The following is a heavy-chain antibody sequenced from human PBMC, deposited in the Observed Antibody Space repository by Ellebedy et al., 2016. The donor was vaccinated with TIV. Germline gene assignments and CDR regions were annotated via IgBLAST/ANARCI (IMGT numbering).Heavy chain of an antibody. CDR2: IYHSGST. J-gene: IGHJ4*02. V-gene: IGHV4-30-2*01. Sequence: SETLSLXCTVSGGSITSDSYYGGWIRQPPGKGLEWIGYIYHSGSTYYNPSLKSRVTISVDRSKNQFSLKLSSVTAADTAVYYCASMTTGDRYYWGQGTLVTVSS. D-gene: IGHD7-27*01. CDR1: GGSITSDSYY. CDR3: ASMTTGDRYY.